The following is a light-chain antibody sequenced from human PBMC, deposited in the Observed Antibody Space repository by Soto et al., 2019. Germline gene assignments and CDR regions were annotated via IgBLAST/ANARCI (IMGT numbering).Light chain of an antibody. CDR2: GAS. CDR3: QQYGRSPRT. J-gene: IGKJ1*01. Sequence: EVVLTQSPGTLSLSPGERATLSCRASQRVSSGYLAWYQQKPGQAPRLLIYGASSRATGIPDRFSGSGSGTDFTLTITRLEPEDFAVYSCQQYGRSPRTFGQGTKVDIK. CDR1: QRVSSGY. V-gene: IGKV3-20*01.